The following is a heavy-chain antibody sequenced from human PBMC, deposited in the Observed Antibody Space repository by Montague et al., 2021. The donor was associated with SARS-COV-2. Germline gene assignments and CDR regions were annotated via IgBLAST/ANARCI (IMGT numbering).Heavy chain of an antibody. Sequence: SETRSLTCTVSGGSISSSSYYWGWIRQPPGKGLEWIGSIYYSGSTYYNPSLKSRVTISVETSKNQFSLKLSSVTAADTAVYYCARVGRQQLVRLSGMDVWGQGTTVTVSS. D-gene: IGHD6-13*01. CDR3: ARVGRQQLVRLSGMDV. J-gene: IGHJ6*02. CDR1: GGSISSSSYY. V-gene: IGHV4-39*07. CDR2: IYYSGST.